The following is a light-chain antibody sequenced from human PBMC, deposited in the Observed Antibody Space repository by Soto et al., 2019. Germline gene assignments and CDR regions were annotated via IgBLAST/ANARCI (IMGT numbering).Light chain of an antibody. Sequence: QCVLNHASSGFWAPGQSIPISFPGNNKEVGRYNLVSWYQQHPCKAPKLIIYEVSKRPSGVSNRFSGSKSGNTASLTISGLQAEDEADYYCCSYAGSDTVFGTGTMVTVL. CDR2: EVS. CDR1: NKEVGRYNL. CDR3: CSYAGSDTV. V-gene: IGLV2-23*02. J-gene: IGLJ1*01.